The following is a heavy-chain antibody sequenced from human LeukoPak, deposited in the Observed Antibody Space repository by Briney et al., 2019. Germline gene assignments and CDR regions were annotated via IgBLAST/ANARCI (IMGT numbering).Heavy chain of an antibody. CDR2: ISSSSSTI. CDR1: GFTFSIYA. J-gene: IGHJ4*02. CDR3: AREGITTLYYFDY. V-gene: IGHV3-48*04. Sequence: PGGSLRLSCAASGFTFSIYAMTWVRQAPGKGLEWVSYISSSSSTIYYADSVKGRFTISRDNAKNSLYLQMNSLRAEDTALYYCAREGITTLYYFDYWGQGTLVTVSS. D-gene: IGHD1-20*01.